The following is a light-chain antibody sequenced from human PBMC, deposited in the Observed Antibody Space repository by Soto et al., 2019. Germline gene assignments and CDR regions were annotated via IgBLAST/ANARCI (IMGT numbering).Light chain of an antibody. CDR2: GAS. CDR1: QSVSNNY. Sequence: EIALTQPPGTLSLSPGEIATLSCRASQSVSNNYLAWYQQKPGQAPRLLIYGASNRTTGIPDTFSGSGSGPDFTLTISRLEPEDFAVYYCQQYGSSGTFGQGTKVEIK. CDR3: QQYGSSGT. V-gene: IGKV3-20*01. J-gene: IGKJ1*01.